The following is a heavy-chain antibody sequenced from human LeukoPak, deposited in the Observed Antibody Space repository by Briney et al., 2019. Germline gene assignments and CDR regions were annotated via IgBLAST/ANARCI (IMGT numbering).Heavy chain of an antibody. D-gene: IGHD5-24*01. CDR2: INPNSGDT. CDR3: ARAVEFKDDAFDI. CDR1: GYTFTGYY. Sequence: ASVKVSCKASGYTFTGYYMHWVRQAPGQGLEWMGWINPNSGDTNYAQKFQGRVTMTRDTSISTAYMELSRLRSDDTAVYYCARAVEFKDDAFDIWGQGTMVTVSS. V-gene: IGHV1-2*02. J-gene: IGHJ3*02.